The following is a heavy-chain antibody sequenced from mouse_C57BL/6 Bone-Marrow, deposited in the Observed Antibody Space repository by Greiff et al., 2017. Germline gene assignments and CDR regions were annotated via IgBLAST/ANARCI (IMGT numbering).Heavy chain of an antibody. D-gene: IGHD4-1*01. CDR3: SRSTGTGHAMDY. V-gene: IGHV1-80*01. CDR2: IYPGDGDT. J-gene: IGHJ4*01. CDR1: GYAFSSYW. Sequence: QVQLQQSGAELVKPGASVKISCKASGYAFSSYWMNWVKQRPGKGLEWIGQIYPGDGDTNYNGKFKGKATLTADKSSSTAYMQLSSLSSEDAAVYFCSRSTGTGHAMDYWGQGTSVTVSS.